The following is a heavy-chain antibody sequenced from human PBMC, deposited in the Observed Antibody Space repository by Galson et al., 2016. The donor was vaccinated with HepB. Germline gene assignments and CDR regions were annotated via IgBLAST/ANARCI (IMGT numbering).Heavy chain of an antibody. Sequence: TLSLTCAVSGGSISSGSYSWSWIRQPPGKGLEWIGYVYHSGTTHYNPSLRSRVTISVHRSKNQFSLKLLSVTAADTAVYYCARVDAYYYDTSGYYSGYFDYWGQGTLVTVSS. CDR1: GGSISSGSYS. V-gene: IGHV4-30-2*01. CDR3: ARVDAYYYDTSGYYSGYFDY. D-gene: IGHD3-22*01. CDR2: VYHSGTT. J-gene: IGHJ4*02.